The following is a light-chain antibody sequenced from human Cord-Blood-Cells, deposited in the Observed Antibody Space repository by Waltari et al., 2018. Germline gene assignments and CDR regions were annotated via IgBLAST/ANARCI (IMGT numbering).Light chain of an antibody. CDR1: QGISNY. CDR3: QKYNSAPWT. J-gene: IGKJ1*01. V-gene: IGKV1-27*01. Sequence: DIQMTQSPSSLSASVGDRATRTCRASQGISNYLAWYQQKQGKVPKLLFYASSTLQSGVPSRFSGSVAGTDFTLTISSLQPEDVATYYCQKYNSAPWTFGQGTKVEIK. CDR2: ASS.